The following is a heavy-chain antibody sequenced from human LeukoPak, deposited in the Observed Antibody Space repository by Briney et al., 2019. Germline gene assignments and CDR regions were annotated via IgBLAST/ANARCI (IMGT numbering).Heavy chain of an antibody. CDR1: GFTVSSNY. D-gene: IGHD3-10*01. CDR3: ARDRLWFGESGFDP. J-gene: IGHJ5*02. V-gene: IGHV3-33*08. Sequence: GGSLRLSCAASGFTVSSNYMSWVRQAPGKGLEWLAVIWNDGSKKFYAASVKGRFSISRDNSKNTLYLQMNSLRAEDTAVYYCARDRLWFGESGFDPWGQGTLVTVSS. CDR2: IWNDGSKK.